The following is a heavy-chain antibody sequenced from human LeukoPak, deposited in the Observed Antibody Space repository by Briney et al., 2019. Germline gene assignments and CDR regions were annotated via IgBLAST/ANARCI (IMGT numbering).Heavy chain of an antibody. CDR1: GFTFSSYW. CDR3: AREGQWLATQYFDY. Sequence: GGSLRLSCAASGFTFSSYWMHWVRQAPGKGLVWVSSISSSSSYIYYADSVKGRFTISRDNAKNSLYLQMNSLRAEDTAVYYCAREGQWLATQYFDYWGQGTLVTVSS. J-gene: IGHJ4*02. D-gene: IGHD6-19*01. V-gene: IGHV3-21*01. CDR2: ISSSSSYI.